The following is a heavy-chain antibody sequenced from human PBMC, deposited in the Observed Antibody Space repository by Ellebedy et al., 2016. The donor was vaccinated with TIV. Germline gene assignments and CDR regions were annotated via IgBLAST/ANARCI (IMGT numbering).Heavy chain of an antibody. CDR1: GYSFTSYW. Sequence: GESLKISCKGSGYSFTSYWIGWVRQMPGKGLEWMGIIYPGDSDTRYSPSFQGQVTISADKSISTAYLQWSSLKASDTAMYYCARRAYGDYVYYYYGMDVWGQGTTVTVSS. J-gene: IGHJ6*02. CDR2: IYPGDSDT. V-gene: IGHV5-51*01. D-gene: IGHD4-17*01. CDR3: ARRAYGDYVYYYYGMDV.